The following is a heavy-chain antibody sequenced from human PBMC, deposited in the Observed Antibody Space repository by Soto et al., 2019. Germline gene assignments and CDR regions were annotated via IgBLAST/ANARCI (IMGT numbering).Heavy chain of an antibody. J-gene: IGHJ4*02. CDR1: GFIFSSHA. D-gene: IGHD3-10*01. Sequence: EVELLESGGGLVQPGGSLRLSCAASGFIFSSHAMSWVRQAPGKGLEWVSTISGTGGFTYYADSVKGRFTISRDNSKNTLDLQMSSLRARDTGVFFCAKVPRLDYYGLGRYGVYYFDYWGQGTLVTVSS. CDR3: AKVPRLDYYGLGRYGVYYFDY. CDR2: ISGTGGFT. V-gene: IGHV3-23*01.